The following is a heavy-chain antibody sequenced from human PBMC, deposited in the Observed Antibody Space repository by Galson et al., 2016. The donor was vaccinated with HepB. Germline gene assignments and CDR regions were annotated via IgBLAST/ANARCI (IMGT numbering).Heavy chain of an antibody. D-gene: IGHD6-19*01. Sequence: SETLSLTCTVSGGSISGTNWWSWVRQPPGKGLEWIGEIYHSGTTNYSPSLKSRVTISVDTSKNQFSLKLTSVTAADTAVYYCAGQGSGSSNWFGPWGRGTLVTVSS. CDR1: GGSISGTNW. CDR3: AGQGSGSSNWFGP. CDR2: IYHSGTT. J-gene: IGHJ5*02. V-gene: IGHV4-4*02.